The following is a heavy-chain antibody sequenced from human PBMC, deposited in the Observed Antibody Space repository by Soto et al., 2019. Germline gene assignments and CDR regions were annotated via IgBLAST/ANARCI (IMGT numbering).Heavy chain of an antibody. D-gene: IGHD3-10*01. V-gene: IGHV4-59*01. CDR3: ARELFGRSVWFDP. CDR2: IYYSGST. Sequence: SETVSLTCTVSGGSISSYYWNWIRQPPGKGLEWIGYIYYSGSTNYNPSLKSRVTISVDTSKNQFSLKLSSVTAADTAVYYCARELFGRSVWFDPWGQGTLVTVS. CDR1: GGSISSYY. J-gene: IGHJ5*02.